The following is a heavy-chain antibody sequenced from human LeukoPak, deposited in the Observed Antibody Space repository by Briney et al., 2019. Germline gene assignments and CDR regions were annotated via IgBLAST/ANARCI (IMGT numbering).Heavy chain of an antibody. V-gene: IGHV5-51*01. CDR1: GYSFTSYW. D-gene: IGHD6-19*01. J-gene: IGHJ4*02. CDR2: IYPGDSDT. Sequence: GESLKISCKGSGYSFTSYWIGWVRQMPGKGLEWMGIIYPGDSDTRYSPSFQGQVTISADKSISTAYLQWSSLKASDTAMYYCARTSYSSGWTYYYFDYWGQGTLVTVSS. CDR3: ARTSYSSGWTYYYFDY.